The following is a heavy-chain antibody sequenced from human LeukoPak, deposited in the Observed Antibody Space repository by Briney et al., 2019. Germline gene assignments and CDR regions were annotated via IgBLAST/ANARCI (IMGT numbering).Heavy chain of an antibody. CDR2: IHTSGDA. V-gene: IGHV3-53*01. J-gene: IGHJ5*02. Sequence: GGSLRLSCAASGLTGSHNYVSWVRQAAGKGLEWVSAIHTSGDACYADSVKGRFTISRDTSKNTLYLQINSLRVEDTAVYYCIXFGDSNHWGQGTLVTVSS. CDR3: IXFGDSNH. CDR1: GLTGSHNY. D-gene: IGHD4-17*01.